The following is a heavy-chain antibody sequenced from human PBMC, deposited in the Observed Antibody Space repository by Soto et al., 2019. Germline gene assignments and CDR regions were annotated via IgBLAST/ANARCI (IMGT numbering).Heavy chain of an antibody. D-gene: IGHD4-17*01. CDR3: ARDYGDYMGGDYGVGWFDP. CDR1: GYTFTSYG. J-gene: IGHJ5*02. Sequence: QVQLVQSGAEVKKPGASVKVSCKASGYTFTSYGISWVRQAPGQGLEWMGWISAYNGNTNYAQKLKGRVTMTQDTSTRTAYMELRSLSSDDTAVYYCARDYGDYMGGDYGVGWFDPWGQGTLVTVSS. CDR2: ISAYNGNT. V-gene: IGHV1-18*01.